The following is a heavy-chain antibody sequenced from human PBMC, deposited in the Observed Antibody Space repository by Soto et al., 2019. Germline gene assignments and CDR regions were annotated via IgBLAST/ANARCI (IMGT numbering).Heavy chain of an antibody. V-gene: IGHV4-39*01. Sequence: SETLSLTCTVSGGSISSSSYYWGWIRQPPGKGLEWIGSIYYSGSTYYNPSLKSRVTISVDTSKNQFSLKLSSVTAADTAVYYCASRKIAFYNRLDPRSQGTLVTVSS. CDR2: IYYSGST. CDR1: GGSISSSSYY. J-gene: IGHJ5*02. D-gene: IGHD3-3*02. CDR3: ASRKIAFYNRLDP.